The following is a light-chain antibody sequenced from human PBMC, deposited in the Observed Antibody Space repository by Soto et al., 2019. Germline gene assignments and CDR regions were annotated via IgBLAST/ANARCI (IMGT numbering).Light chain of an antibody. Sequence: EIVLTQSPGTLSLFPGERATLSCRASQSISSSYLAWYQQKPGQAPRLLIYGASSRATGIPDRFSGAGSATDFTLTISRLGPEDFAVYCCHQYGSAPAWTFGQGTKVEIK. J-gene: IGKJ1*01. V-gene: IGKV3-20*01. CDR3: HQYGSAPAWT. CDR2: GAS. CDR1: QSISSSY.